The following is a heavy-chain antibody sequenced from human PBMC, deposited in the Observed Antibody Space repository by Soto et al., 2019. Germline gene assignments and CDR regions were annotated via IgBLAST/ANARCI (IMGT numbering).Heavy chain of an antibody. CDR3: AREGRVTMIVVAAHAFDI. Sequence: QVQLVQSGAEVKKPGSSVKVSCKASGGTFSSYTISWVRQAPGQGLEWMGRISTILCIANYAQKFQGRVTITADKSTSTAYMELSSLRSEDTAVYYCAREGRVTMIVVAAHAFDIWGQGTMVTVSS. J-gene: IGHJ3*02. V-gene: IGHV1-69*08. CDR2: ISTILCIA. CDR1: GGTFSSYT. D-gene: IGHD3-22*01.